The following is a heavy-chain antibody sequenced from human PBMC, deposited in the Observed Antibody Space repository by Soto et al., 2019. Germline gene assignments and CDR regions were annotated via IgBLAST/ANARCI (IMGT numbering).Heavy chain of an antibody. D-gene: IGHD6-19*01. CDR1: GYTFTSYG. CDR3: ARDPGSSGWYAAADY. J-gene: IGHJ4*01. V-gene: IGHV1-18*01. Sequence: ASVKVSCKASGYTFTSYGIGWVRQAPGQGLEWMGWISAYNGNTNYAQKLQGRVTMTTDTSTSTAYMELRSLRSDDTAVYYCARDPGSSGWYAAADYWGQGTLVTVSS. CDR2: ISAYNGNT.